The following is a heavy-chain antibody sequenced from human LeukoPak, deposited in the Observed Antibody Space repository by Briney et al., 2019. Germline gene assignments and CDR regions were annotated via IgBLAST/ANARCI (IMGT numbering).Heavy chain of an antibody. Sequence: GGSLRLSCEASGFTFSSYAMTWVRQAPGKGLEWVAAISGSGGSTYYADSVKGRLTISKDNSKNTLYLQMNSLRAEDTAVYYCAKAFWSGYPRAFDYWGQGTLVTVSS. CDR1: GFTFSSYA. J-gene: IGHJ4*02. CDR2: ISGSGGST. CDR3: AKAFWSGYPRAFDY. V-gene: IGHV3-23*01. D-gene: IGHD3-3*01.